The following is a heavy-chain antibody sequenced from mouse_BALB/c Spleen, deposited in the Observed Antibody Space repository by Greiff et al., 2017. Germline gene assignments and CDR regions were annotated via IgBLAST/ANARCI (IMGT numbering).Heavy chain of an antibody. CDR3: ARSYGYEPFAY. D-gene: IGHD2-2*01. J-gene: IGHJ3*01. Sequence: VQLKESGPDLVKPSQSLSLTCTVTGYSITSCYSWHWIRQFPGNKLEWMGYIHYSGSTNYNPSLKSRISITRDTSKNQFFLQLNSVTTEDTATYYCARSYGYEPFAYWGQGTLVTVSA. CDR1: GYSITSCYS. V-gene: IGHV3-1*02. CDR2: IHYSGST.